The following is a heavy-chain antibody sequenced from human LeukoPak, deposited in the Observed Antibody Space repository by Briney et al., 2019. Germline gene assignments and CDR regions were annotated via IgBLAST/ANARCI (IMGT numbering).Heavy chain of an antibody. CDR2: INHSGST. Sequence: SETLSLTCAVYGGSFSGYYWSWIRQPPGKGLEWIGEINHSGSTNYNPSLKSRVTISVDTSKNQFSLKLSSVTAADTAVYYCARGYSVAVLFQHWGQGTLVTVSS. D-gene: IGHD6-19*01. CDR3: ARGYSVAVLFQH. V-gene: IGHV4-34*01. CDR1: GGSFSGYY. J-gene: IGHJ1*01.